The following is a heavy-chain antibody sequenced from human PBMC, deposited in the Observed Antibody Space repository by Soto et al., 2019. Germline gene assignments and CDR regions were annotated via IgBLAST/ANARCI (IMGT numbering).Heavy chain of an antibody. Sequence: EVQLLESGGGLVQPGGSLRLSCAASGFIFSSYAMSWVRQAPGKGLEWVSGISGSDSSTYYADSVKGRFTISRDNSKNTVSLQMSSLRVEDTAIYYCAKIAEAVAGTVYGYWGQGTLVTVSS. V-gene: IGHV3-23*01. CDR1: GFIFSSYA. CDR2: ISGSDSST. D-gene: IGHD6-19*01. CDR3: AKIAEAVAGTVYGY. J-gene: IGHJ4*02.